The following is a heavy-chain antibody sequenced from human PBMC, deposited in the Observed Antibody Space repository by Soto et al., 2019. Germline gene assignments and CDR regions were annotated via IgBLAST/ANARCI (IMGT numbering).Heavy chain of an antibody. V-gene: IGHV4-4*02. CDR3: ARASATIAAAAIFDY. CDR1: GGAISSSKW. D-gene: IGHD6-13*01. CDR2: IYQSGST. J-gene: IGHJ4*02. Sequence: QVQLQESGPGLVKPSGTLSLTCAVSGGAISSSKWWSWVRQPPGKGLEWIGEIYQSGSTNYNPSLESRVRMSVDKSRNQFSLKLTSVSAADTAVYYCARASATIAAAAIFDYWGQGTLVTVPS.